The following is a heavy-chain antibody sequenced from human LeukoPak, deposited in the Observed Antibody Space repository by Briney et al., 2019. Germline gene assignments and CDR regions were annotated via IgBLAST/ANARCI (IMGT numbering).Heavy chain of an antibody. J-gene: IGHJ4*02. V-gene: IGHV4-34*01. CDR3: ALLKEGYCSGGSCSDY. CDR1: GGSFSGYY. D-gene: IGHD2-15*01. Sequence: PSETLSLTCAVYGGSFSGYYWICIRQPPGKGLEWIGEINHSGSTNHNPSLKSRVTISVDTSKNQFSLKLSSVTAADTAVYYCALLKEGYCSGGSCSDYWGQGTLVTVSS. CDR2: INHSGST.